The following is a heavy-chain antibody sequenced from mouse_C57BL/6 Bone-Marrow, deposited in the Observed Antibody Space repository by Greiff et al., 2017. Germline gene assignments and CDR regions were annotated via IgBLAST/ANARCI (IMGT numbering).Heavy chain of an antibody. Sequence: QVQLQQPGTELVKPGASVKLSCKASGYTFTSYWMHWVKQRPGQGLEWIGNINPRHGGTNYNEKFKSQATLPVDKPPSPAYMQLSSLTSEDCAVEYCARARTGTFWFAYWGQGTLVTVSA. V-gene: IGHV1-53*01. CDR1: GYTFTSYW. CDR3: ARARTGTFWFAY. CDR2: INPRHGGT. J-gene: IGHJ3*01. D-gene: IGHD4-1*01.